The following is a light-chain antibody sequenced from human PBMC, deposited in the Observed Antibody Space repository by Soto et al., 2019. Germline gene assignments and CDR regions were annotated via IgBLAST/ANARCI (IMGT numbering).Light chain of an antibody. V-gene: IGKV3-15*01. CDR1: QSVSSD. J-gene: IGKJ1*01. CDR2: GAS. CDR3: QQYEKWPWT. Sequence: EIVMTQSPATLSVSPGERATFSCRASQSVSSDLAWYQQKPGQAPRLFIYGASTRATGIPARFSGSGSGTEFTLTISSLQSEDFAVYYCQQYEKWPWTFGQGTKVEIK.